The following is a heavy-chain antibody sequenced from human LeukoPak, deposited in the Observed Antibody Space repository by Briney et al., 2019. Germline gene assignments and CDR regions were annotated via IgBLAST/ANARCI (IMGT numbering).Heavy chain of an antibody. J-gene: IGHJ4*02. CDR1: GYTLTNYP. V-gene: IGHV1-46*01. Sequence: ASVKVSCKASGYTLTNYPMNWVRQAPGQGLEWMGIINPTSGSTGYAQKFQGRVTMTRDTSTSTVYMELSSLRSDDTAVYYCAKGYNYGDYWGQGTLVIVSS. D-gene: IGHD5-18*01. CDR3: AKGYNYGDY. CDR2: INPTSGST.